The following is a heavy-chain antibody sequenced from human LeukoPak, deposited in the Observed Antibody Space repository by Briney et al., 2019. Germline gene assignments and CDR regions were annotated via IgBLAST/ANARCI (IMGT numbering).Heavy chain of an antibody. D-gene: IGHD3-22*01. CDR1: GYTFTTYY. J-gene: IGHJ4*02. CDR3: ARDGSPHVSMTVVTSPDY. Sequence: ASVKVSCKASGYTFTTYYMHWVRQAPGQGLEWMGIINPSGGATSYAQKFQGRVTMTRDTSTSTVYMELSSLRSEDTAVYYCARDGSPHVSMTVVTSPDYWGQGTLVTVS. CDR2: INPSGGAT. V-gene: IGHV1-46*01.